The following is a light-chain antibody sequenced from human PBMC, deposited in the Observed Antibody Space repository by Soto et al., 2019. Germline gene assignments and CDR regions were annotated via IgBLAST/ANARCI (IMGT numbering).Light chain of an antibody. Sequence: RMDHTRSSQRRAVEESRSRSSPASQSISSYVNWYQQKPGKAPELLIYAASSLESGVPSRFSGSGSGTEITLASSSLKPDDLATHYSKQYNSHSIAFAQGTRLEIK. V-gene: IGKV1-5*01. CDR1: QSISSY. CDR3: KQYNSHSIA. J-gene: IGKJ5*01. CDR2: AAS.